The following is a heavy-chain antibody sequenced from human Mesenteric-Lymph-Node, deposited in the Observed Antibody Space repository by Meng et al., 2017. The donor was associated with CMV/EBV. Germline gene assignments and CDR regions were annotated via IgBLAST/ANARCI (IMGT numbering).Heavy chain of an antibody. CDR1: GGSFSGYY. CDR2: INHSGST. J-gene: IGHJ4*02. CDR3: ARGSSYDILTGYFDY. D-gene: IGHD3-9*01. Sequence: QGHVRQWGAGLLKPSETLAVPCAVYGGSFSGYYWTWIRQSPEKGLEWIGEINHSGSTTYNPSFTSRIIISVDTSTNQISLNMSSVTAADTAVYYCARGSSYDILTGYFDYWGQGALVTVSS. V-gene: IGHV4-34*01.